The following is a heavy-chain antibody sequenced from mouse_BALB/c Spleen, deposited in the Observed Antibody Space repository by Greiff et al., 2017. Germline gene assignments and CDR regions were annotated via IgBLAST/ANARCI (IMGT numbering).Heavy chain of an antibody. V-gene: IGHV5-6-5*01. CDR2: ISSGGST. D-gene: IGHD1-1*01. CDR1: GFTFSSYA. Sequence: EVKLVESGGGLVKPGGSLKLSCAASGFTFSSYAMSWVRQTPEKRLEWVASISSGGSTYYPDSVKGRFTISRDNARNILYLQMSSLRSEDTAMYYCARALHYYGSSYGRFAYWGQGTLVTVSA. CDR3: ARALHYYGSSYGRFAY. J-gene: IGHJ3*01.